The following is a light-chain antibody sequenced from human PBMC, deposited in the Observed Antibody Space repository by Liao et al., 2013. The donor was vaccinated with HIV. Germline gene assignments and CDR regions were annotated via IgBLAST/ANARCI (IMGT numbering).Light chain of an antibody. CDR3: QVWDRFSSFV. Sequence: SYELTQPPSVSVSPGQTASITCSGDKLGNKHASWYQQKPGQSPVLVIYQDTRRPSGIPERFSASNSGNTATLTISGTQAMDEADYYCQVWDRFSSFVFGTGTKVTVL. CDR2: QDT. J-gene: IGLJ1*01. V-gene: IGLV3-1*01. CDR1: KLGNKH.